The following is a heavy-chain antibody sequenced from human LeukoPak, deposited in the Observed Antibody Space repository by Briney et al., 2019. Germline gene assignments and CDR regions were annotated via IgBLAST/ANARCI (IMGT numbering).Heavy chain of an antibody. D-gene: IGHD2-2*02. V-gene: IGHV1-2*02. CDR3: ARSPHSYCSSTSCYTGSFDY. J-gene: IGHJ4*02. Sequence: GASVKVSCKASGGTFSSYAISWVRQAPGQGLEWMGWINPNSGGTNYAQKFQGRVTMTRDTSISTAYMELSRLRSDDTAVYYCARSPHSYCSSTSCYTGSFDYWGQGTLVTVSS. CDR1: GGTFSSYA. CDR2: INPNSGGT.